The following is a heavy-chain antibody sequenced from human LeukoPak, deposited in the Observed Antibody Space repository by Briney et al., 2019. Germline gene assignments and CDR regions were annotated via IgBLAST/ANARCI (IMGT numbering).Heavy chain of an antibody. J-gene: IGHJ4*02. CDR1: GFTFSTYP. Sequence: GGSLRLSCAASGFTFSTYPVMWVRQAPGKGLEWVSAISAGGDNTYYADSVKGRFTISRDNSKNTLYLQMNSLRADDTAVYYCAKDRGYWGQGTLVAVSS. CDR2: ISAGGDNT. V-gene: IGHV3-23*01. CDR3: AKDRGY.